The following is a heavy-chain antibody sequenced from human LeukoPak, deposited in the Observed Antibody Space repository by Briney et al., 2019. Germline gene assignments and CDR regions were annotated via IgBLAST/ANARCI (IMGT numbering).Heavy chain of an antibody. CDR3: ARIRDYYDSSGYPHYYFDY. J-gene: IGHJ4*02. V-gene: IGHV4-61*08. Sequence: SETLSLTCTVSGGSISSGDYYWSWIRQPPGKGLEWIGYIYYSGSTYYNPSLKSRVTISVDTSKNQFSLKLSSVTAADTAVYYCARIRDYYDSSGYPHYYFDYWGQGTLVTVSS. CDR2: IYYSGST. CDR1: GGSISSGDYY. D-gene: IGHD3-22*01.